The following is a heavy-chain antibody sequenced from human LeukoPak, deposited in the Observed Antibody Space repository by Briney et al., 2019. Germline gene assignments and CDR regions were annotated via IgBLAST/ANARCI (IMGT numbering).Heavy chain of an antibody. Sequence: GGSLRLSCEASGFTVSSNYMSWVRQAPGKGLEWVSFILTGGTTYYADSVRGRFSISRDSSRNTVYLQMNSLRAEDTAVYYCARVFQRDSFNLNWFDLWGQGTLVTVSS. CDR2: ILTGGTT. CDR3: ARVFQRDSFNLNWFDL. CDR1: GFTVSSNY. D-gene: IGHD5-24*01. V-gene: IGHV3-53*01. J-gene: IGHJ5*02.